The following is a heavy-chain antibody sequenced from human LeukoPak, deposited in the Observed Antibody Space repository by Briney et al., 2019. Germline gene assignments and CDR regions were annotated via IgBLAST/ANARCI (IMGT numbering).Heavy chain of an antibody. CDR2: IDHSGSI. CDR1: GYSISSDNY. D-gene: IGHD3-22*01. V-gene: IGHV4-38-2*02. CDR3: GRMMNYYDGTGYPPPAAADY. Sequence: PSETLSLTCTVSGYSISSDNYWGWIRQPPGKGLEWIGSIDHSGSIYYNPSLKSRVTISIDTSKNQFSLRLTSVTAADTAVFYCGRMMNYYDGTGYPPPAAADYWGQGTLVTVSS. J-gene: IGHJ4*02.